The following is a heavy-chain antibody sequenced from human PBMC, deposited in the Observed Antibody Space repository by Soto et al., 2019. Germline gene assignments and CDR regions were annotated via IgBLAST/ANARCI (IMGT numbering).Heavy chain of an antibody. D-gene: IGHD3-10*01. Sequence: TLSLTCAVSGGSIGDVGYAWSCIRQPRGGGMKWLGYSYHRGTFLKSPSLKTRLTISLLVSNNEFCLSLKSMPAADTAVYYCARGQLYSGSGNFNNLMFDAWGQGIQVTVSS. J-gene: IGHJ5*02. CDR1: GGSIGDVGYA. V-gene: IGHV4-30-2*01. CDR2: SYHRGTF. CDR3: ARGQLYSGSGNFNNLMFDA.